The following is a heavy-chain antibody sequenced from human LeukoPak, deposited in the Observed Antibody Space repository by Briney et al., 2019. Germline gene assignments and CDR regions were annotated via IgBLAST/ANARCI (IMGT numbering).Heavy chain of an antibody. CDR3: AKGRIGYIPDF. V-gene: IGHV3-33*06. D-gene: IGHD6-13*01. J-gene: IGHJ4*02. CDR1: GFTFSSYG. Sequence: QPGRSLRLSCAASGFTFSSYGMHWVRQAPGKGLEWVAVIWYDGSNKYYADSVKGRFTISRDNAKNTLYLQMNSLSVEDTAVYYCAKGRIGYIPDFWGQGTLVTVSS. CDR2: IWYDGSNK.